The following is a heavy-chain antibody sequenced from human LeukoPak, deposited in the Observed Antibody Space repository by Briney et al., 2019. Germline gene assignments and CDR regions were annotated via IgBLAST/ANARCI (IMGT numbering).Heavy chain of an antibody. J-gene: IGHJ6*02. V-gene: IGHV1-2*02. CDR2: INPSSGGT. CDR3: ARDSRYCSSTSCYPIYYYYYGMDV. Sequence: ASVKVSCKASGYTFTGYYMHWVRQAPGQGLEWMGWINPSSGGTNYAQKFQGRVTMTRDTSISTAYMELSRLRSDDTAVYYCARDSRYCSSTSCYPIYYYYYGMDVWGQGTTVTVSS. D-gene: IGHD2-2*01. CDR1: GYTFTGYY.